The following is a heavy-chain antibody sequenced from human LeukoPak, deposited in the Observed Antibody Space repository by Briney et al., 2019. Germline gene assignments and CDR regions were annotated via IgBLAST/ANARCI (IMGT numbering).Heavy chain of an antibody. Sequence: PSETLSLTCTVSGGSISSYYWSWIRQPAGKGLEWIGRIHTSGNTNYNPSLKSRVSMSVDMSENQFSLKLSSVTAADTAVYYCVRLDAAAGRYLQFYYWGQGTLVTVSS. V-gene: IGHV4-4*07. CDR3: VRLDAAAGRYLQFYY. CDR1: GGSISSYY. J-gene: IGHJ4*02. D-gene: IGHD5-24*01. CDR2: IHTSGNT.